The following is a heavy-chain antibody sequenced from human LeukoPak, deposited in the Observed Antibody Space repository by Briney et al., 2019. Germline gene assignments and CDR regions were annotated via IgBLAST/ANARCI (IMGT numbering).Heavy chain of an antibody. V-gene: IGHV3-21*01. D-gene: IGHD3-22*01. Sequence: GGSLRLSCAASGFTFSSYSMNWVRQAPGKGLEWVSSISSSSSYIHYADSVKGRFTISRDNAKNSLYLQMNSLRAEDTAVYYCARGGYYYDSSGYYRQSLFDYWGQGTLVTVSS. CDR2: ISSSSSYI. CDR3: ARGGYYYDSSGYYRQSLFDY. CDR1: GFTFSSYS. J-gene: IGHJ4*02.